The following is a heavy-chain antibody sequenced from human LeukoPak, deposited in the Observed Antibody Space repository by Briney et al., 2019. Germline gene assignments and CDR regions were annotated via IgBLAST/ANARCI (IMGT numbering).Heavy chain of an antibody. CDR1: GFIFDDYA. CDR2: ISWNSGSI. Sequence: PGGSLRLYCAASGFIFDDYAMHWVRQAPGKGLEWVSGISWNSGSIGYADSVKGRFTISRDNAKNSLYLQMNSLRAEDTALYYCAKDETTGFDYWGQGTLVTVSS. V-gene: IGHV3-9*01. D-gene: IGHD1-1*01. J-gene: IGHJ4*02. CDR3: AKDETTGFDY.